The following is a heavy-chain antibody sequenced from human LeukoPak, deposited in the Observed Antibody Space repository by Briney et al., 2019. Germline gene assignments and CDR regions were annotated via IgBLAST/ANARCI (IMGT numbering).Heavy chain of an antibody. CDR3: ARGYYYDSSGYPIFDY. CDR2: THTSGST. Sequence: SETLSLTCTVSGYSISSGYYWGWIRQPAGKGLEWIGRTHTSGSTNYNPSLKSRVTMSVDTSKNQFSLKLSSVTAPDTGVYYCARGYYYDSSGYPIFDYWGQGTLVTVSS. CDR1: GYSISSGYY. J-gene: IGHJ4*02. V-gene: IGHV4-4*07. D-gene: IGHD3-22*01.